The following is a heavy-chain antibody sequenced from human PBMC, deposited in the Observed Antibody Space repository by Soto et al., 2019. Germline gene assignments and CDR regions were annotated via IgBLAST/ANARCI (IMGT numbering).Heavy chain of an antibody. V-gene: IGHV3-30-3*01. CDR1: GFIFSSYV. Sequence: GGSLRLSCAASGFIFSSYVMHWVRQAPGKGLEWVAVISYDGSNKYYADSVKGRFTISRDNSKNTLYLQMNSLRAEDTAVYYCARDPRGYCSSTSCSQNWFDPWGQGTLVTV. J-gene: IGHJ5*02. CDR3: ARDPRGYCSSTSCSQNWFDP. D-gene: IGHD2-2*01. CDR2: ISYDGSNK.